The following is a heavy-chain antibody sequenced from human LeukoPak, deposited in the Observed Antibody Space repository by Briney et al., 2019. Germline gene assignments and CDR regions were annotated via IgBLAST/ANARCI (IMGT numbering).Heavy chain of an antibody. CDR1: GGSFSGYY. D-gene: IGHD5-12*01. J-gene: IGHJ5*02. Sequence: SETLSLTCAVYGGSFSGYYWSWIRQPPGKGLEWIGEINHSGSTNYNPSLKSRVTISVDTSKNQFSLKLSSVTAADTAVYYCARGDIVRGGNWFDPWGQGTLVTVSP. CDR3: ARGDIVRGGNWFDP. V-gene: IGHV4-34*01. CDR2: INHSGST.